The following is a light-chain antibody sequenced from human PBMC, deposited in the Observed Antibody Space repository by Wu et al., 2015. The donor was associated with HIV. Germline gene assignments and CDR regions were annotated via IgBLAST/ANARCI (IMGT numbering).Light chain of an antibody. V-gene: IGKV3-15*01. CDR1: QSVTSY. J-gene: IGKJ1*01. CDR2: GAS. CDR3: QQSYTIPRT. Sequence: DIVLTQSPAILSLSPGQRATLSCRASQSVTSYLAWYQQKPGQAPRLLIYGASTRATGIPARFSGSGSGTEFTLTISSLQPEDVATYYCQQSYTIPRTFGQGTKVEIK.